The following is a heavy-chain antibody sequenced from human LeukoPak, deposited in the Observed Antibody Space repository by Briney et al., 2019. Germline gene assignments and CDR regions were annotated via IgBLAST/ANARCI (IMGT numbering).Heavy chain of an antibody. V-gene: IGHV3-30*18. J-gene: IGHJ6*02. D-gene: IGHD1-1*01. CDR2: ISYDGSNK. CDR1: GFTFSSYG. CDR3: AKSEGGTTLYYYYGMDV. Sequence: GGSLRLSCAASGFTFSSYGMHWVRQAPGKGLEWVAVISYDGSNKYYADSVKGRFTISRDNSKNTLYLQMNSLRAEDTAVYYCAKSEGGTTLYYYYGMDVWGQGITVTVSS.